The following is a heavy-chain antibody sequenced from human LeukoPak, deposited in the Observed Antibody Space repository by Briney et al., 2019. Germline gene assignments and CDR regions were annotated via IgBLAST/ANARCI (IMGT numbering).Heavy chain of an antibody. CDR1: GYTFTSYG. J-gene: IGHJ6*02. CDR3: ASVAAAGTLYYYGMDV. Sequence: ASVKVSCKASGYTFTSYGISWVRQAPGQGLEWMGWISAYNGNTNYAQKLQGRVTMTTDTSTSTAYMELRSLRSDDTAVYYCASVAAAGTLYYYGMDVWGQGTTVTVSS. D-gene: IGHD6-13*01. CDR2: ISAYNGNT. V-gene: IGHV1-18*01.